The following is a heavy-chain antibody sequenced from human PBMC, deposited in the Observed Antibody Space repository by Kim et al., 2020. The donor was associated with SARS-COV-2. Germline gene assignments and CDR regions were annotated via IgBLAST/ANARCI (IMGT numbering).Heavy chain of an antibody. J-gene: IGHJ3*02. Sequence: GGSLRLSCTASGFTFGDYAMSWFRQAPGKGLEWVGFIRSKAYGGTTEYAASVKGRFTISRDDSKSIAYLQMNSLKTEDTAVYYCTRGRYSGYDWAFDIWGQGTMVTVSS. CDR1: GFTFGDYA. CDR2: IRSKAYGGTT. CDR3: TRGRYSGYDWAFDI. V-gene: IGHV3-49*03. D-gene: IGHD5-12*01.